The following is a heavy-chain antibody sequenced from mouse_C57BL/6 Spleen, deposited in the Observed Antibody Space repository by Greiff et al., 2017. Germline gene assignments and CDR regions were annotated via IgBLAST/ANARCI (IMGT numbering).Heavy chain of an antibody. V-gene: IGHV1-74*01. Sequence: VQLQQPGAELVKPGASVKVSCKASGYTFTSYWMHWVKQRPGQGLEWIGRIHPSDSDTNYNQKFKGKATLTVDKSSSTAYMQISSLTSEDSAVYYCAIYYCGSSSAWFAYWGQGTLVTVSA. J-gene: IGHJ3*01. D-gene: IGHD1-1*01. CDR2: IHPSDSDT. CDR3: AIYYCGSSSAWFAY. CDR1: GYTFTSYW.